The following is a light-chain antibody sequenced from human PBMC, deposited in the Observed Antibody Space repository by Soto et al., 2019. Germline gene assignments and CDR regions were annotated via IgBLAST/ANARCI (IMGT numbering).Light chain of an antibody. CDR1: HTIDRW. CDR2: DAS. Sequence: QMTQSPSTLSASVGDRVTITCRASHTIDRWLAWYQQKPGMAPKLLISDASTLESGVPSRFSGSGPGTEFTLTISNLQPDDYATYYCQHCDTYWAFGQGTKVEIK. V-gene: IGKV1-5*01. CDR3: QHCDTYWA. J-gene: IGKJ1*01.